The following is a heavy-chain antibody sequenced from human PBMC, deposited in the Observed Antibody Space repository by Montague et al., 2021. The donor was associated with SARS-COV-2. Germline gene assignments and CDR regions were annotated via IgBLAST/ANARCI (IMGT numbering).Heavy chain of an antibody. CDR1: GGSFSGYY. J-gene: IGHJ6*03. D-gene: IGHD6-6*01. CDR2: INHSGST. Sequence: SETLSLTCAVYGGSFSGYYWSWIRQPPGKGLEWIGEINHSGSTNYNPSLKSRVTISVDTSKNQFSLKLGSVTAADTAVYYCARGRSSRTRYYYMDVWGKGTTVTVSS. CDR3: ARGRSSRTRYYYMDV. V-gene: IGHV4-34*01.